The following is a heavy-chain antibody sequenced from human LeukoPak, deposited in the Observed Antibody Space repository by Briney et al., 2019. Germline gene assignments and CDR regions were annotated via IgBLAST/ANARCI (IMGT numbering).Heavy chain of an antibody. J-gene: IGHJ4*02. Sequence: SQTLSLTCTVSGGSISSGGYYWSWIRQPPGKGLEWIGYIYYSGSTYYNPSLKSRVTISIDTSKNQFSLKLSSVTAADTAVYYCARAAGGFGDLAHFDYWGQGTLVTVSS. D-gene: IGHD3-10*01. CDR1: GGSISSGGYY. CDR3: ARAAGGFGDLAHFDY. CDR2: IYYSGST. V-gene: IGHV4-31*03.